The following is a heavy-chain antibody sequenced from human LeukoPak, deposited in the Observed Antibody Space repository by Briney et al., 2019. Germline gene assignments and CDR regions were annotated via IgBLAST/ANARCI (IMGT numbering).Heavy chain of an antibody. D-gene: IGHD3-22*01. V-gene: IGHV4-34*01. J-gene: IGHJ4*02. CDR1: GGSFSGYY. CDR3: ARGRIYYYDSSGSSRFDY. CDR2: INHSGST. Sequence: SETLSLTCAVYGGSFSGYYWSWIRQPPGKGLEWIGGINHSGSTNYNPSLKSRVTISVDTSKNQFSLKLSSVTAADTAVYYCARGRIYYYDSSGSSRFDYWGQGTLVTVSS.